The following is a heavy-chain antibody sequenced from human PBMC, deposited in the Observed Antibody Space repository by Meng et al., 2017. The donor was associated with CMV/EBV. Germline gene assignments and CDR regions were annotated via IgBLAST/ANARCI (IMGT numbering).Heavy chain of an antibody. CDR1: GYTFTSYA. J-gene: IGHJ4*02. CDR3: ASLRNMVRRGGYFDY. V-gene: IGHV1-3*01. Sequence: ASVKVSCKASGYTFTSYAMHWVRQAPGQRLEWMGWISGYNGNTNYAQNRQGRVTITTDESTSTAYMELSSLRSEDTAVYYCASLRNMVRRGGYFDYWGQGTLVTVSS. CDR2: ISGYNGNT. D-gene: IGHD3-10*01.